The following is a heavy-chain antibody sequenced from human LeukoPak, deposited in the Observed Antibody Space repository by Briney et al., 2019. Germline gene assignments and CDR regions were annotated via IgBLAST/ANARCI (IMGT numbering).Heavy chain of an antibody. CDR1: GYTFTSYA. CDR3: ARAPTYCGGDCYLIDY. Sequence: ASVKVSCKASGYTFTSYAMHWVRQAPGQRLEWMGWINAGNGNTKYSQKFQGRVTMTRNTSISTAYMELSSLRSEDTAVYYCARAPTYCGGDCYLIDYWGQGTLVTVSS. J-gene: IGHJ4*02. D-gene: IGHD2-21*02. CDR2: INAGNGNT. V-gene: IGHV1-3*01.